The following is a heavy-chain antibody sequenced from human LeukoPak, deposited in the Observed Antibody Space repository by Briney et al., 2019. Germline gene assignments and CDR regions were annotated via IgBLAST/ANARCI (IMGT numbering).Heavy chain of an antibody. J-gene: IGHJ4*02. CDR3: ATNTGTVFDY. D-gene: IGHD7-27*01. Sequence: NPSETLSLTCAVSGGSISGSTYYWGWIRQPPGKGLEWIGYVYYTGSTEYNPSLRSRVTISLEMSTHQFSLNLTSVTAADTAVYYCATNTGTVFDYWGQGALVTVSS. V-gene: IGHV4-61*05. CDR1: GGSISGSTYY. CDR2: VYYTGST.